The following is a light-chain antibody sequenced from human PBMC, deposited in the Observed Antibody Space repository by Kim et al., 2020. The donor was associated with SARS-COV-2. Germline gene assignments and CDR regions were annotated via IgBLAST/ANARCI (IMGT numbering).Light chain of an antibody. CDR2: AAS. CDR3: QQYHDWPPLT. V-gene: IGKV3-15*01. J-gene: IGKJ4*01. CDR1: QSVTNN. Sequence: SPGERATLSCRASQSVTNNMAWYQQKPGQAPRLLIYAASTRATGIPARFSGRGSGTEFNLTISSLQSEDSAVYYCQQYHDWPPLTFGGGTKVDIK.